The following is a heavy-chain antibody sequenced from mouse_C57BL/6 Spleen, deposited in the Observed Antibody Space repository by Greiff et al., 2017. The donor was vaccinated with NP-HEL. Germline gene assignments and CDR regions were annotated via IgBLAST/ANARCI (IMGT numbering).Heavy chain of an antibody. V-gene: IGHV5-16*01. D-gene: IGHD1-1*01. Sequence: EVKLMESEGGLVQPGSSMKLSCTASGFTFSDYYMTWVRQVPEKGLEWVANINYDGSSTYYLDSLKSRFIISRDNAKNILYLQMSSLKSEDTATYYCARDRYYGLDYWGQGTTLTVSS. CDR2: INYDGSST. J-gene: IGHJ2*01. CDR3: ARDRYYGLDY. CDR1: GFTFSDYY.